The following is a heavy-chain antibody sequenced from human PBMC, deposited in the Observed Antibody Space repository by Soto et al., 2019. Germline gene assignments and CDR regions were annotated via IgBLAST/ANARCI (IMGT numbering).Heavy chain of an antibody. CDR2: ISGSGGST. Sequence: GGSLRLSCAVSGFTFRSSPMSWVRRAPGKGLEWVSGISGSGGSTYYADSVKGRFTISRDNSKNTLYLQMNSLRAEDTAVYYCAKVLAQWLVGEGSLDYWGQGTLVTVSS. CDR1: GFTFRSSP. J-gene: IGHJ4*02. V-gene: IGHV3-23*01. D-gene: IGHD6-19*01. CDR3: AKVLAQWLVGEGSLDY.